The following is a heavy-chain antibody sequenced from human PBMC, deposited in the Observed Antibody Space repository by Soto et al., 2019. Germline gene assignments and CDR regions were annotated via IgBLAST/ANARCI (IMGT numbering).Heavy chain of an antibody. CDR2: INPSGGST. Sequence: QVQLVQSGAEVKKPGASVKVSCKASGYTFTSYYMHWVRQAPGQGLEWMGIINPSGGSTSYAQKFQGRVTMTRDTSTSTGYMELSSLRSEDTAVYYCARDNRNGDYEGYWFDPWGQGTLVTVSS. D-gene: IGHD4-17*01. V-gene: IGHV1-46*01. CDR3: ARDNRNGDYEGYWFDP. J-gene: IGHJ5*02. CDR1: GYTFTSYY.